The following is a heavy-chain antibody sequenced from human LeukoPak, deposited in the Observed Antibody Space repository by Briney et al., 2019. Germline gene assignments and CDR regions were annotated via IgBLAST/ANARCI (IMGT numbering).Heavy chain of an antibody. CDR3: ATHTVNYYGSGRYGGY. V-gene: IGHV4-34*08. Sequence: GSLRLSCAASGFTFSDYYMSWIRQAPGKGLDWIGEINHSGSTNYNPSLKGRVTISVDTSKNQFSLKLSSVTAADTAVYYCATHTVNYYGSGRYGGYWGQGTLVTVSS. CDR1: GFTFSDYY. CDR2: INHSGST. J-gene: IGHJ4*02. D-gene: IGHD3-10*01.